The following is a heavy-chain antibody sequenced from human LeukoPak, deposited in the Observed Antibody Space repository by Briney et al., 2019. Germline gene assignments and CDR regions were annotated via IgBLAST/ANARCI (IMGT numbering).Heavy chain of an antibody. CDR2: IYYSGST. V-gene: IGHV4-59*01. Sequence: SETLTLTCTVSGGSISSYYWIWIRQPPGKGLEWIGYIYYSGSTNYNPSLKSRVTISVDTSKNQFSLKLSSVTAADAAVYYCARSLGVVVPAALNWFDPWGQGTLVTVSS. J-gene: IGHJ5*02. CDR1: GGSISSYY. CDR3: ARSLGVVVPAALNWFDP. D-gene: IGHD2-2*01.